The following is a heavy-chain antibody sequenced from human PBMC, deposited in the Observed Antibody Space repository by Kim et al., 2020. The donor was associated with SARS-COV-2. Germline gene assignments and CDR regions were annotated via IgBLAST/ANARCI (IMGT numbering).Heavy chain of an antibody. CDR3: ARHFRAPGFRARVVGSSGHFDA. J-gene: IGHJ4*02. D-gene: IGHD6-25*01. V-gene: IGHV3-7*01. CDR1: GFTFSNFR. Sequence: GGSLRLSCAASGFTFSNFRMSWVRQAPGKGLEWVAKIIQDEKYYVDSVKGRFSISRDNAKNSLYLQMDSLRAEDTAVYYCARHFRAPGFRARVVGSSGHFDAWGLGTLVTVSS. CDR2: IIQDEK.